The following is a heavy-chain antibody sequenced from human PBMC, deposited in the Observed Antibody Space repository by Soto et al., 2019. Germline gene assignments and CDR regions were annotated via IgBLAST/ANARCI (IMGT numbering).Heavy chain of an antibody. D-gene: IGHD2-2*01. CDR2: ISGSGGST. Sequence: EVQLLESGGGLVPPGGSLRLSCAASGFNFSSYAMSWVRQAPGKGLEWVAAISGSGGSTYYADSVKGRFTISRDNSKNTLYLQMNSLRAEDTALYYCAKDGTSCCPFDYWGHGTLVAVYS. J-gene: IGHJ4*01. V-gene: IGHV3-23*01. CDR3: AKDGTSCCPFDY. CDR1: GFNFSSYA.